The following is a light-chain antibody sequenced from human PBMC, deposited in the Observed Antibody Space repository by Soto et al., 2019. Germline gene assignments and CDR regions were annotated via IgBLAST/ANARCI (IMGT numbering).Light chain of an antibody. CDR3: AAWDDSLNGHV. CDR1: SSNIGTSS. CDR2: TTN. Sequence: QSALTQPHSASGTPRQRVTISCSGSSSNIGTSSVHWFQQLPGTAPKLLISTTNQRPSGVPERFSGSKSGTSASLAISGLQSEDEADYYCAAWDDSLNGHVFGTGTRSPS. V-gene: IGLV1-44*01. J-gene: IGLJ1*01.